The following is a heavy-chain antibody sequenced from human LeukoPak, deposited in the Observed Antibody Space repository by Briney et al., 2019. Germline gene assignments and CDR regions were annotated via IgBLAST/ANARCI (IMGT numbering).Heavy chain of an antibody. CDR3: AKDVKYNWNYIDY. D-gene: IGHD1-20*01. V-gene: IGHV3-30*18. CDR1: GFSFSSYG. J-gene: IGHJ4*02. Sequence: PGGSLRLSCAASGFSFSSYGMHWVRQAPGKGLEWVAVISYDGSSKYYADSVKGRFTIFRDNSKNTLYLQMNSLRAEDTAVYYCAKDVKYNWNYIDYWGQGTLVTVSS. CDR2: ISYDGSSK.